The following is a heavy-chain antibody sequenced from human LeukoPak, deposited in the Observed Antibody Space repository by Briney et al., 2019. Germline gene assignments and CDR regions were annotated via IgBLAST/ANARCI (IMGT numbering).Heavy chain of an antibody. CDR1: GFTFSSYA. Sequence: GRSLRLSCAASGFTFSSYAMHWVRQAPGKGLEWVAVISYDGSNKYYADSVKGRFTISRDNSKNTLYLQMNSLRAEDTAVYYCARPLEVVVPAAISVYYYYYMDVWGKGTTVTVSS. J-gene: IGHJ6*03. D-gene: IGHD2-2*01. CDR2: ISYDGSNK. V-gene: IGHV3-30*01. CDR3: ARPLEVVVPAAISVYYYYYMDV.